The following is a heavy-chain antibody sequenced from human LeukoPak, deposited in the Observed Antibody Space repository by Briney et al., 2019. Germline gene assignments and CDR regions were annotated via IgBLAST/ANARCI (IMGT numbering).Heavy chain of an antibody. CDR3: ARGYCSSTSCYGNWLDP. Sequence: ASVKVSCKASGYTFTGYYMHWVRQAPGQGLEWMGWINPNSGGTNYAQKFQGRVTMTRDTSISTAYMELSRLRSDDTAVYYCARGYCSSTSCYGNWLDPWGQGTLVTVSS. CDR2: INPNSGGT. V-gene: IGHV1-2*02. J-gene: IGHJ5*02. CDR1: GYTFTGYY. D-gene: IGHD2-2*01.